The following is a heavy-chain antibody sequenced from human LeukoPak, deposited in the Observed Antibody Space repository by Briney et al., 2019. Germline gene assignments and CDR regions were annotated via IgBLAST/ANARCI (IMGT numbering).Heavy chain of an antibody. J-gene: IGHJ5*02. Sequence: RESLRLSCAAPRFTFSSYAMSWVRRAPGKGLEWVSAFSGSGGSTYYADSLKGRFTISRDNSKNTLYLQMSSLRAEDTAVYYCAHPTEYSSSWYGNWFAPWGQGTLVTVSS. CDR2: FSGSGGST. CDR1: RFTFSSYA. V-gene: IGHV3-23*01. D-gene: IGHD6-13*01. CDR3: AHPTEYSSSWYGNWFAP.